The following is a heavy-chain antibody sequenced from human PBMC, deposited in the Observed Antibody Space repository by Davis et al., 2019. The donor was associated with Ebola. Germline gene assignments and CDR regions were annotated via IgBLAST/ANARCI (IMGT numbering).Heavy chain of an antibody. Sequence: GESLKISCQGSGYSFTSYWIGWVRQMPGKGLEWMGIIYPGDSDTRYSPSFQGQVTISADKSISTAYLQWSSLKASDTAMYYCARHSYPFRANYYYYGMDVWGQGTTVTVSS. V-gene: IGHV5-51*01. J-gene: IGHJ6*02. D-gene: IGHD2/OR15-2a*01. CDR3: ARHSYPFRANYYYYGMDV. CDR1: GYSFTSYW. CDR2: IYPGDSDT.